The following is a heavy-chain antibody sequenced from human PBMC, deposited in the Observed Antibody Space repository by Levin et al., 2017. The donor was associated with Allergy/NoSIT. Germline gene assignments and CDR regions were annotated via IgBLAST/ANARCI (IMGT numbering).Heavy chain of an antibody. J-gene: IGHJ4*02. CDR1: GYNFYTFW. CDR3: ARLRPDDYDYWIGYYGTSLFDY. CDR2: IYPSDSDS. D-gene: IGHD3-3*01. Sequence: KGGESLKISCKVSGYNFYTFWIGWVRQKPGKGLEWMGIIYPSDSDSRYNPSFQGHVTFSVDKATSTAYLRGNSLTTSDSAMYFCARLRPDDYDYWIGYYGTSLFDYWGQGTQVTVSS. V-gene: IGHV5-51*01.